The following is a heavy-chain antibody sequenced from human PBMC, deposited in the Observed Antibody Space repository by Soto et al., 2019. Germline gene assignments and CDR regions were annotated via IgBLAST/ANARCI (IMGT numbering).Heavy chain of an antibody. Sequence: VQLQESGPRLVKPSGTLSLTCAVSNGSIDNVYWWSWARESPGKGLEWIGETSHNGVTNYNPSLEGRVTFSIDKSTNQFYLDLNSVTAADTAMYYCARNGDCTRTGCIVGWFDPWGPVTLVTVSS. J-gene: IGHJ5*02. CDR1: NGSIDNVYW. V-gene: IGHV4-4*02. CDR2: TSHNGVT. CDR3: ARNGDCTRTGCIVGWFDP. D-gene: IGHD2-8*01.